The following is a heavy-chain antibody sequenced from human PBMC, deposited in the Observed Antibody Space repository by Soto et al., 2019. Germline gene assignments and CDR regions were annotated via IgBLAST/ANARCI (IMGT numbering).Heavy chain of an antibody. V-gene: IGHV2-5*01. CDR3: ARGLATLPVFAFDI. D-gene: IGHD6-6*01. CDR1: GISLSTSGVG. J-gene: IGHJ3*02. CDR2: IYWNDDK. Sequence: QITLKGSGPTLVKPTQTLTLTCTLSGISLSTSGVGLGWIRQTPGKAREWLALIYWNDDKHYNPSLKTRLTITKDTSKNQAVLTTTNMDPVDTATYYCARGLATLPVFAFDIWDQGTVVTVSP.